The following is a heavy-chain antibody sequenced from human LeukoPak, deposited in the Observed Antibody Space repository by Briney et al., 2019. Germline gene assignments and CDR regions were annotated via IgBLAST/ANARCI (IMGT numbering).Heavy chain of an antibody. Sequence: GGSLRLSCAASGFTFSSYEMNWVRQAPGKGLEWVSYISSSGSTIYYADSVKGRFTISRDNDKNSLYLQMNSLRAEDTAVYYCAFPFYSSGWYYFGYWGQGTLVTVSS. CDR1: GFTFSSYE. CDR3: AFPFYSSGWYYFGY. V-gene: IGHV3-48*03. D-gene: IGHD6-19*01. CDR2: ISSSGSTI. J-gene: IGHJ4*02.